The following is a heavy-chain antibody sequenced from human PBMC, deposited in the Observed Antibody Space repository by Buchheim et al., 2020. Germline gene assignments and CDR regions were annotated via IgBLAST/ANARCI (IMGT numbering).Heavy chain of an antibody. V-gene: IGHV3-30-3*01. Sequence: QVQLVESGGGVVQPGRSLRLSCAASRFTFSSYAMHWVRQAPGKGLEWVAVISYDGSNKYYADSVKGRFTISRDNSKNTLYLQMNSLRAEDTAVYYCARDYSRGTQQLVLKYWGQGTL. CDR2: ISYDGSNK. CDR3: ARDYSRGTQQLVLKY. J-gene: IGHJ4*02. CDR1: RFTFSSYA. D-gene: IGHD6-13*01.